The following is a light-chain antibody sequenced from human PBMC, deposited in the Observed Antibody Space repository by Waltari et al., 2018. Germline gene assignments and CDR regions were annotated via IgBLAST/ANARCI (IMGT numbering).Light chain of an antibody. Sequence: EIVLTQSPGTLSLSPGERATLSCRASQSVSSSYLAWYQQKPGQAPRLLIYGASSRATGIPDRFSGSGSGTDFTLTISRLEPEDFAVYXCQQYGSSPGTFGQGTKLEXK. CDR1: QSVSSSY. CDR3: QQYGSSPGT. CDR2: GAS. V-gene: IGKV3-20*01. J-gene: IGKJ2*02.